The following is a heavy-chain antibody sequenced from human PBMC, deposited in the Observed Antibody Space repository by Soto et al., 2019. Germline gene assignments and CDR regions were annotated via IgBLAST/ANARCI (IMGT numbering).Heavy chain of an antibody. Sequence: SETLSLTCTVSGGSVTNSSYYWGWIRQSPGKGLEWIGGVYYRGRSYSKSSVKSRVTISVDTSKNRFSLSLNSVTASDTAVYLCVSQRTTVPTQAYFDYWGPGALVTVSS. CDR3: VSQRTTVPTQAYFDY. CDR2: VYYRGRS. J-gene: IGHJ4*02. CDR1: GGSVTNSSYY. V-gene: IGHV4-39*01. D-gene: IGHD4-17*01.